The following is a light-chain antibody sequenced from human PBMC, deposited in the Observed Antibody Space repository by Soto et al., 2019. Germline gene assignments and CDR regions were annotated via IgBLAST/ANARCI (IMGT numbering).Light chain of an antibody. CDR3: QQYYSFPLT. V-gene: IGKV1-6*01. CDR2: AAS. Sequence: AIQMTQSPSSLSASVGDRVTITCRASQDIRNDLGWYQQRPGKAPKLLISAASNLQSGVPSRFSGSGSWTDFTLTISCLQSEDFATYYCQQYYSFPLTFGGGTKV. CDR1: QDIRND. J-gene: IGKJ4*01.